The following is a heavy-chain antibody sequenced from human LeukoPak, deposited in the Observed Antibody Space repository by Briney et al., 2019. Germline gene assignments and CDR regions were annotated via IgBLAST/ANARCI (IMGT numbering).Heavy chain of an antibody. CDR3: ARDTVYSNSFYAFDI. CDR1: GFSFDDHA. Sequence: PGGSLRLSCAASGFSFDDHAMHWVRQAPGKGLEWVSGISWTSSTIGYADSVKGRFTISRDNAKNSLYLQMSSLRPDDTALYFCARDTVYSNSFYAFDIWGQGTMVTVSS. D-gene: IGHD6-13*01. CDR2: ISWTSSTI. V-gene: IGHV3-9*01. J-gene: IGHJ3*02.